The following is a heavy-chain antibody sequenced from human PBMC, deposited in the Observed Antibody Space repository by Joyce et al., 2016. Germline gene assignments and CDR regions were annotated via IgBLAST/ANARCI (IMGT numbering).Heavy chain of an antibody. V-gene: IGHV3-7*03. CDR3: TKGSDGWVEGGD. J-gene: IGHJ4*02. CDR2: IKEDGSEG. CDR1: GFAFSKFW. D-gene: IGHD3-10*01. Sequence: EVRLVESGGGLVQPGESLRLTCAASGFAFSKFWMSWVRQAPGKGLEWLANIKEDGSEGYYEDSVRGRFTIFRDNAKNSLHLQINSLRVEDTAIYYCTKGSDGWVEGGDWGQGTLVTVSS.